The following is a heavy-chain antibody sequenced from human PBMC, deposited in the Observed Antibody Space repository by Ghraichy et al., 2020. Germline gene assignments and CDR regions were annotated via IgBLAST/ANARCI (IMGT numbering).Heavy chain of an antibody. J-gene: IGHJ4*02. Sequence: GESLNISCAASGFTFGGYWMSWVRQAPGKGLEWVANINEDGIEEYYVDSVKGRFTISRDNAKNSLYLQMNGLRAEDTALYYCARARRVPTHTSPLLSFADYWGQGTVVTVSS. D-gene: IGHD3-10*01. CDR3: ARARRVPTHTSPLLSFADY. CDR2: INEDGIEE. V-gene: IGHV3-7*03. CDR1: GFTFGGYW.